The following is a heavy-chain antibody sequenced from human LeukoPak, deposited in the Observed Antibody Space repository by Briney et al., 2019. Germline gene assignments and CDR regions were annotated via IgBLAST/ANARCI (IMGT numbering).Heavy chain of an antibody. J-gene: IGHJ4*02. V-gene: IGHV4-34*01. CDR1: GGSFSGYY. CDR2: INHSGST. CDR3: ARRTIHRKQFDY. Sequence: KSSETLSLTCAVYGGSFSGYYWSWIRQPPGKGPEWIGEINHSGSTNYNPSLKSRVTISVDTSKNQFSLKLSSVTAADTAVYYCARRTIHRKQFDYWGQGTLVTVSS. D-gene: IGHD3-9*01.